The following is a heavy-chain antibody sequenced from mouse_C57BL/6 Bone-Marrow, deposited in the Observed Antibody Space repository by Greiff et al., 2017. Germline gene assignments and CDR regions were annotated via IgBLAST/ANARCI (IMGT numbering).Heavy chain of an antibody. CDR2: ISSGSSTI. Sequence: EVMLVESGGGLVKPGGSLKLSCAASGFTFSDYGMHWVRQAPEKGLEWVAYISSGSSTIYYADTVKGRFTISRDNAKNTLFLQMTRLRSEDTAMYYCARRPYYGSRRGDFDVWGTGTTVTVSS. CDR3: ARRPYYGSRRGDFDV. CDR1: GFTFSDYG. J-gene: IGHJ1*03. D-gene: IGHD1-1*01. V-gene: IGHV5-17*01.